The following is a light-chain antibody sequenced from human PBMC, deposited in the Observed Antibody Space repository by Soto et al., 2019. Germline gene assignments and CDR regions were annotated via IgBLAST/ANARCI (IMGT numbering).Light chain of an antibody. CDR3: QQYSSWPRT. Sequence: DIQMTQSPSTLSGSVGDRVTITCRASQTISSWLAWYQQKPGKAPKLLIYAASTLQSGVPSRFSGSGSGTDFTLTISCLQSEDFAVYFCQQYSSWPRTFGQGTKVDIK. J-gene: IGKJ1*01. V-gene: IGKV1-5*01. CDR1: QTISSW. CDR2: AAS.